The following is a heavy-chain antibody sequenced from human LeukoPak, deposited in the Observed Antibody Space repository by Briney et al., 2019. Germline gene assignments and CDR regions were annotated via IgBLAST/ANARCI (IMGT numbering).Heavy chain of an antibody. CDR1: GYTFTSYA. CDR3: ARTGYSSSWYRGNDYAFDI. CDR2: INTNTGNP. D-gene: IGHD6-13*01. J-gene: IGHJ3*02. V-gene: IGHV7-4-1*02. Sequence: ASVKVSCKASGYTFTSYAMNWVRQAPGQGLEWMGWINTNTGNPTYAQGFTGRFVFSLDTSVSTAYLQISSLKAEDTAVYYCARTGYSSSWYRGNDYAFDIWGQGTMVTVSS.